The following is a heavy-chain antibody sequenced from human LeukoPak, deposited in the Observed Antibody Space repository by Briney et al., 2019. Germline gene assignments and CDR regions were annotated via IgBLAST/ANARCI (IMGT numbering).Heavy chain of an antibody. CDR2: LYNSGSP. CDR3: ARGWGYFDY. CDR1: GASISSYY. V-gene: IGHV4-59*01. D-gene: IGHD3-16*01. Sequence: SETLSLTCTVPGASISSYYWTWIRQPPGKGQEWIGHLYNSGSPNYNPSLKSRVTISLDTSKNKFSLKLSPVTAADTAVYHCARGWGYFDYWGQGTLVTVSS. J-gene: IGHJ4*02.